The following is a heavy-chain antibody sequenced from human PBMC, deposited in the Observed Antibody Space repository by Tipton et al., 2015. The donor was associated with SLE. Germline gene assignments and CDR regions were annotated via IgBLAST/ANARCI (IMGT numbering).Heavy chain of an antibody. CDR3: ARHLVAAGTTWFDP. CDR1: GVSISNYY. CDR2: IYYSGST. V-gene: IGHV4-59*01. J-gene: IGHJ5*02. Sequence: TLSLTCTVSGVSISNYYWSWIRQPPGKGLEWIGYIYYSGSTNYNPSLKSRVTISVDTSKNQFSLKLSSVTAADTAVYYCARHLVAAGTTWFDPWGQGMLVTVSS. D-gene: IGHD6-13*01.